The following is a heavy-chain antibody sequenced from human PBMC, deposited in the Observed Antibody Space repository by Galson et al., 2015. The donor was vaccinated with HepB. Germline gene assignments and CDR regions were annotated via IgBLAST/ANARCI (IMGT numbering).Heavy chain of an antibody. D-gene: IGHD3-3*01. J-gene: IGHJ6*02. CDR3: ARVLTYYDFWSVSENYHYYGIDV. CDR2: INPNSGGT. Sequence: SVKVSCKASGYTFTGYYMHWVRQAPGQGLEWMGWINPNSGGTKYAQKFQGWATMTRDTSISTAYMELSRLRSDDTAVYYCARVLTYYDFWSVSENYHYYGIDVWGQATTVTVSS. V-gene: IGHV1-2*04. CDR1: GYTFTGYY.